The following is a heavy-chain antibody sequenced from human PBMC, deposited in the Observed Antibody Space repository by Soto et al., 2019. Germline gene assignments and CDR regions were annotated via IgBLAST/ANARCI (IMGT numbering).Heavy chain of an antibody. CDR2: IAGGETT. J-gene: IGHJ4*02. Sequence: PGGSLRLSCAASGFNVNSDYMNWVRQTPGKGLEWVASIAGGETTYYADSVRGRFTISSDNSKNTLYFKLSSLRIEDTAVYYCTRDGRGLGRLSLFEYWGQGVLVTVSS. CDR3: TRDGRGLGRLSLFEY. CDR1: GFNVNSDY. V-gene: IGHV3-53*01. D-gene: IGHD2-21*02.